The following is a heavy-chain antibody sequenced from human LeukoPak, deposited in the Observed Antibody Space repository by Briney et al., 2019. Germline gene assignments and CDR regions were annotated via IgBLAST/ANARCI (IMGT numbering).Heavy chain of an antibody. CDR1: GFTFSSYS. V-gene: IGHV3-48*04. Sequence: GGSLRLSCAASGFTFSSYSMSWVRQAPGKGLEWVSYISSSSSTIYYADSVKGRFTISRDNAKNSLYLQMNSLRAEDTAVYYCARESVGDPYYYDSSGYLAEYFQHWGQGTLVTVSS. CDR2: ISSSSSTI. D-gene: IGHD3-22*01. CDR3: ARESVGDPYYYDSSGYLAEYFQH. J-gene: IGHJ1*01.